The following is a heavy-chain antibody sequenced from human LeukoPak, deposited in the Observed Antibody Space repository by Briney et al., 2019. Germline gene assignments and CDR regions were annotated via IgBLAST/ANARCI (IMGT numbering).Heavy chain of an antibody. CDR1: GFTFSSYA. D-gene: IGHD3-22*01. CDR3: ARDKGYYDSSGYYPYYYYYGMDV. V-gene: IGHV3-30-3*01. CDR2: ISYDGSNK. Sequence: GGSLRLSCAASGFTFSSYAMHWVRQAPGKGLEWVAVISYDGSNKYYADSVKGRFTISRDNSKNTLYLQMNSLRAEDTVVYYCARDKGYYDSSGYYPYYYYYGMDVWGQGTTVTVSS. J-gene: IGHJ6*02.